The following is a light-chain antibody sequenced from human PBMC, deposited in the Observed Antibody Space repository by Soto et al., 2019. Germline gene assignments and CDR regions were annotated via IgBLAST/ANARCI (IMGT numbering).Light chain of an antibody. V-gene: IGLV2-14*01. CDR2: EVT. CDR3: TSYTSSSTNYV. CDR1: SSDTGGYNY. Sequence: QSALTQPASVSGSPGQSITISCTGTSSDTGGYNYVSWYQQHPGKAPKLMIYEVTNRPSGLSNRFSGSKSGNTASLTISGLQAEDEADYYCTSYTSSSTNYVFGTGTKVTVL. J-gene: IGLJ1*01.